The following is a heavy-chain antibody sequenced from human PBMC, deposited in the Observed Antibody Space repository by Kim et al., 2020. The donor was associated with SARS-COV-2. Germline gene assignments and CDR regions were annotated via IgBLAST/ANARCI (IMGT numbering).Heavy chain of an antibody. CDR1: GFTFGDYA. J-gene: IGHJ5*02. V-gene: IGHV3-9*01. D-gene: IGHD4-17*01. CDR3: AKDIVATVTTYAACFDP. Sequence: GGSLRLSCAASGFTFGDYAMHWVRQAPGKGLEWVSGISWSSGSIGYADSVKGRFTISRDKAKNSLYLQMNSLRAEDTALYYCAKDIVATVTTYAACFDPWGQETLVTVSS. CDR2: ISWSSGSI.